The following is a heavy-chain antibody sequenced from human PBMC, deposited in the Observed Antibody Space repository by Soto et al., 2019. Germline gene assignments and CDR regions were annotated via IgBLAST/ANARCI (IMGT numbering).Heavy chain of an antibody. CDR3: AKTYYDILTCYYMCGMDV. Sequence: QVQLVESGGGVVQPGRSLRLSCAASGFTFSSYGMHWVRQAPGKGLEWVTIISYDGSNKYYADSVKGRFTISRDNSKNTLYLQMNSLRAEDTAVYYCAKTYYDILTCYYMCGMDVWGQGTTVTVSS. CDR1: GFTFSSYG. J-gene: IGHJ6*02. CDR2: ISYDGSNK. V-gene: IGHV3-30*18. D-gene: IGHD3-9*01.